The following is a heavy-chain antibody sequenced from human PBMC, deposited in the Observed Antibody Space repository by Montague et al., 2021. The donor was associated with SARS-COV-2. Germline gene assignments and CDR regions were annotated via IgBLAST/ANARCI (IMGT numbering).Heavy chain of an antibody. CDR2: MYDSGST. J-gene: IGHJ3*02. D-gene: IGHD2-15*01. CDR1: GGSISNGGYY. V-gene: IGHV4-31*03. CDR3: ARGDGVVAAAPYI. Sequence: TLSLTCTVSGGSISNGGYYRSWIRQHPGKGLEWIGYMYDSGSTYYNPSLTSRVTMSLDTSKNQFSLKLSSVTAADTAVYYCARGDGVVAAAPYIWGQGTMVTVSS.